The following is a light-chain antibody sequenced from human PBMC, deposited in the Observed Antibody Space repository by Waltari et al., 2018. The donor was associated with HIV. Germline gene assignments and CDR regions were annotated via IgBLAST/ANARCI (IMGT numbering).Light chain of an antibody. CDR3: QSLDTSNTWV. V-gene: IGLV3-25*03. J-gene: IGLJ3*02. CDR1: GLPKQY. Sequence: SYELTQPPSVSVSPGQTARITCSGDGLPKQYAYWYQQKPGQAPVMVMYKDTESPSGIPERFSGSSSGTTVTVTISGVQAEDEADYHCQSLDTSNTWVFGGGTKLTVL. CDR2: KDT.